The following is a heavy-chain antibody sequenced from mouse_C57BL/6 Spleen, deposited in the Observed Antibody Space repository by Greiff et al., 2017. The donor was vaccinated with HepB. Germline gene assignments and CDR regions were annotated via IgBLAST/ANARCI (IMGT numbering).Heavy chain of an antibody. Sequence: QVQLQQSGAELVRPGASVTLSCKASGYTFTDYEMHWVKQTPVHGLEWIGAIDPETGGTAYNQKFKGKAILTADKSSSTAYMELRSLTSEDSAVYYCTRQGQLRLWFAYWGQGTLVTVAA. CDR1: GYTFTDYE. CDR2: IDPETGGT. CDR3: TRQGQLRLWFAY. J-gene: IGHJ3*01. V-gene: IGHV1-15*01. D-gene: IGHD3-2*02.